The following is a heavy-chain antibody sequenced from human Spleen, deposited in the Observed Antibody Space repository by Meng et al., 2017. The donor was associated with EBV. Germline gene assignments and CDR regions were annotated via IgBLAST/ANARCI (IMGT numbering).Heavy chain of an antibody. CDR3: AKALDWNEPYFHS. Sequence: GELVKSGESLRPCFQASVLTLRSYGMSWVRQAPGKGLEWVSTIRGSGGSTYYTDSVKGRFTISRDNSKNTLYLQMNSLRAEDTAVYYCAKALDWNEPYFHSWGQGTLVTVSS. J-gene: IGHJ4*02. CDR2: IRGSGGST. CDR1: VLTLRSYG. D-gene: IGHD1-1*01. V-gene: IGHV3-23*01.